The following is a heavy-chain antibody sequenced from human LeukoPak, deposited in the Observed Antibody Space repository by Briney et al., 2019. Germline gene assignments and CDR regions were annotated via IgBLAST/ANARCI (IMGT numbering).Heavy chain of an antibody. D-gene: IGHD3-16*01. J-gene: IGHJ3*02. CDR1: GFTVSSNY. Sequence: GGSLRLSCAASGFTVSSNYMSWVRQAPGKGLEWVSVICSGGSTYYADSVKGRLTISRDNSKNTLYLQMNSLRAEDTAVYYCASQGGPPDAFDIWGQGTMVTVSS. CDR3: ASQGGPPDAFDI. V-gene: IGHV3-53*01. CDR2: ICSGGST.